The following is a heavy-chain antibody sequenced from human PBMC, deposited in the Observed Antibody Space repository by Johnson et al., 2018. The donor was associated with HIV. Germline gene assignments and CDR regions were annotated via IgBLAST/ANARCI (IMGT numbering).Heavy chain of an antibody. D-gene: IGHD3-3*01. CDR1: GFTFSDYY. CDR3: ASETITIFGVVIRGGFDF. Sequence: QVQLVESGGGLVKPGGSLRLSCAASGFTFSDYYMSWIRQAPGKGLEWVSYISSSGSTIYYADSVKGRFTISRDNAKNSLYLQLNSLRAADTAVYYCASETITIFGVVIRGGFDFWGQGTMVTVSS. V-gene: IGHV3-11*04. J-gene: IGHJ3*01. CDR2: ISSSGSTI.